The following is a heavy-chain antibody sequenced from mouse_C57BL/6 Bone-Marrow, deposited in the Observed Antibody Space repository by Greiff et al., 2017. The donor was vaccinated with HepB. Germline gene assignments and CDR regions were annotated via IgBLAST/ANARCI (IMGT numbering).Heavy chain of an antibody. D-gene: IGHD1-1*01. CDR2: ISNLAYSI. CDR3: ARKGDYYGSSYWYFDV. Sequence: EVKLVESGGGLVQPGGSLKLSCAASGFTFSDYGMAWVRQAPRKGPEWVAFISNLAYSIYYADTVTGRFTISRENAKNTLYLEMSSLRSEDTAMYYGARKGDYYGSSYWYFDVWGTGTTVTVSS. CDR1: GFTFSDYG. V-gene: IGHV5-15*01. J-gene: IGHJ1*03.